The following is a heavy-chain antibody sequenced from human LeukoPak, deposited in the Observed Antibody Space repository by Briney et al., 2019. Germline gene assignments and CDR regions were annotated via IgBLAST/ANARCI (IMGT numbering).Heavy chain of an antibody. CDR1: GFTFSSYG. CDR2: IRYDGSNK. CDR3: APRDWYDGPASH. D-gene: IGHD1-1*01. J-gene: IGHJ4*02. V-gene: IGHV3-30*02. Sequence: GGSLRLSCAASGFTFSSYGMHWVRQAPGKGLEWVAFIRYDGSNKYYADSVKGRFTISRDNSKNTLYLQMNSLRAEDTAVYYCAPRDWYDGPASHWGQGTLVTVSS.